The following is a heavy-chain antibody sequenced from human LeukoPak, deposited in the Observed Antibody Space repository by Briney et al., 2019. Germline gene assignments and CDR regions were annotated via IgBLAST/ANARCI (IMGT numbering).Heavy chain of an antibody. J-gene: IGHJ4*02. CDR3: ARGTGTGLLDS. V-gene: IGHV3-74*01. D-gene: IGHD1-1*01. Sequence: GGSLRLSCAASGFTFSSYWMHWVRQAPGKGLVWVSRINSDGISTSYADSVKGRFTISRDNAESTLYLQMNSLRPEDTSVYYCARGTGTGLLDSWGQGTLVTVSS. CDR1: GFTFSSYW. CDR2: INSDGIST.